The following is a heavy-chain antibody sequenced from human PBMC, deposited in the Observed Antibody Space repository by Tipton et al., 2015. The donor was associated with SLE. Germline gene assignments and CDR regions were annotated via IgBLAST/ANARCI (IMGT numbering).Heavy chain of an antibody. CDR3: ARVETLTGTGAFDI. CDR2: ISGSSSYI. CDR1: GFTFRSYT. D-gene: IGHD1-14*01. J-gene: IGHJ3*02. V-gene: IGHV3-21*01. Sequence: GSLRLSCAASGFTFRSYTMNWIRQAPGKGLEWVASISGSSSYIHYAGSVEGRFTISRDNAENSLHPQMNSLRTEDTALYYCARVETLTGTGAFDIWGQGTMVTVSS.